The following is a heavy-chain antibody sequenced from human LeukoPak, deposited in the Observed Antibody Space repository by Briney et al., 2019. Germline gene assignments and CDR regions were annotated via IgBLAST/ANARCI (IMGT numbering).Heavy chain of an antibody. CDR1: GFTFDDYA. CDR3: VKDSSAYAMDV. Sequence: PGRSLRLSCAASGFTFDDYAMHWVRQAPGKGLEWVSGISWNSGSIGYADSVKGRFTISRDNAKNSLYLQMNSLRAEDTALYYCVKDSSAYAMDVWGQGTTVTVSS. CDR2: ISWNSGSI. D-gene: IGHD6-6*01. J-gene: IGHJ6*02. V-gene: IGHV3-9*01.